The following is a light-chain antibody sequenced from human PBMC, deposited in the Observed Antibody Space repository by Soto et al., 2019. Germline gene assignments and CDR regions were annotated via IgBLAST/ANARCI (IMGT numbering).Light chain of an antibody. Sequence: EIVLTQSPGTLPLSPGERATLSCRASQSVSSSYLAWYQQKPGQAPRLLIYGASSRATGIPDRFSGSGSGTDFTLTISRLEPEDFAVYYCQQYGSPPPHWTFGQGTKVEIK. V-gene: IGKV3-20*01. J-gene: IGKJ1*01. CDR1: QSVSSSY. CDR2: GAS. CDR3: QQYGSPPPHWT.